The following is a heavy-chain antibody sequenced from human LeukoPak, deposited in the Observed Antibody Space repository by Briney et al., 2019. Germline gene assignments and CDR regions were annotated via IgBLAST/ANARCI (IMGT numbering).Heavy chain of an antibody. CDR1: GFTFSSYS. D-gene: IGHD3-22*01. J-gene: IGHJ5*02. V-gene: IGHV3-21*01. Sequence: PGGSLRLSCAASGFTFSSYSMNWVRQAPGKGLEWVSFISSSRSYIYYADSVKGRFTISRDNAKNSLYLQMNSLRAEDTAVYYCARDLGQYYDTSDNWFDPWGQGTLVTVSS. CDR2: ISSSRSYI. CDR3: ARDLGQYYDTSDNWFDP.